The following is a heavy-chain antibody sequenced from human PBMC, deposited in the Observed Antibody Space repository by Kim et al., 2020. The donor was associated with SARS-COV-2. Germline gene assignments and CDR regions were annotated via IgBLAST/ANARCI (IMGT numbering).Heavy chain of an antibody. J-gene: IGHJ4*02. CDR3: ARDRIGYCSGTSCSLHFDY. V-gene: IGHV4-59*01. Sequence: SRVTISVDTSKNQFSLKLTSVTAADTAVYYCARDRIGYCSGTSCSLHFDYWGQGTLVTVSS. D-gene: IGHD2-2*01.